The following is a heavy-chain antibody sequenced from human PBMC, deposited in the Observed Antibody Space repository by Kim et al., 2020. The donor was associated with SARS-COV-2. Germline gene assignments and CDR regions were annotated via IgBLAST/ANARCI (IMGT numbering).Heavy chain of an antibody. J-gene: IGHJ4*02. D-gene: IGHD2-15*01. CDR2: ISAYNGNT. V-gene: IGHV1-18*04. CDR3: VSACGGSCYAQDFDY. CDR1: GYTFTSYG. Sequence: ASVKVSCKASGYTFTSYGISWVRQAPGQGLEWMGWISAYNGNTNYAQKLQGRVTMTTDTSTSTAYMELRSLRSDDTAVYYCVSACGGSCYAQDFDYWGQGTLVTVSS.